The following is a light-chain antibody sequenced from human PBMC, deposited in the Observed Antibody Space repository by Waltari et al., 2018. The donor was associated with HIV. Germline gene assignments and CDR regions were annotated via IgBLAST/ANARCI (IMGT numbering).Light chain of an antibody. CDR2: GAS. V-gene: IGKV3-20*01. J-gene: IGKJ2*01. CDR1: QSVSSSY. CDR3: QQYSHWPLMYN. Sequence: EIVLTQSPGTLSLSPGERATLSCRASQSVSSSYLAWYQQKPGQSPRLLIYGASSRATGIPDRFSGSGSGTDFTLTISRLEPEDFAVYYCQQYSHWPLMYNFGQGTKLEIK.